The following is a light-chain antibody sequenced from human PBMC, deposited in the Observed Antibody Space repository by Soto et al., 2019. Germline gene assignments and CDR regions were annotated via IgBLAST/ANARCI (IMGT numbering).Light chain of an antibody. CDR1: QSISSY. Sequence: DIQMTQSPSSLSASVGDRVTITCRASQSISSYLNWYQQKPGKAPKLLIYAASSLQRGVPSRFSGSGSGPDFTLTISSLQPEDFATYYCQQSYSTLLTFGGGTKVEIK. CDR3: QQSYSTLLT. J-gene: IGKJ4*01. V-gene: IGKV1-39*01. CDR2: AAS.